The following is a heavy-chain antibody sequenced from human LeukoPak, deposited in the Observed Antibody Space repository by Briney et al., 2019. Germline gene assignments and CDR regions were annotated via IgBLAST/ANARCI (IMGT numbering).Heavy chain of an antibody. CDR1: GGSISGGAYY. Sequence: SQTLSLTCTVSGGSISGGAYYWSWIRQHPGKGLEWIGYIYYSGGTYYDPSLRSRVTISVDTSKNQFSLKLSSVTAADTAVYYCAKGTNPYYFDYWGQGTLVTVSS. V-gene: IGHV4-30-4*08. J-gene: IGHJ4*02. CDR2: IYYSGGT. CDR3: AKGTNPYYFDY. D-gene: IGHD2-2*01.